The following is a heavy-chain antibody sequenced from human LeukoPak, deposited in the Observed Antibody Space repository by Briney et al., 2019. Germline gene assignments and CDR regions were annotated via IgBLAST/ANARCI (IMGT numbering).Heavy chain of an antibody. D-gene: IGHD3-10*01. CDR1: GFTFSDYY. CDR2: ITSGGDTI. Sequence: PGGSLRLSCAASGFTFSDYYMSWIRQAPGKGLEWVSYITSGGDTIYYADSVKGRFTISRDNAKNSLYLQMNSLRAEDTAVYYCARASRFYYGSGSYYYFDYWGQGTLVTVSS. CDR3: ARASRFYYGSGSYYYFDY. J-gene: IGHJ4*02. V-gene: IGHV3-11*01.